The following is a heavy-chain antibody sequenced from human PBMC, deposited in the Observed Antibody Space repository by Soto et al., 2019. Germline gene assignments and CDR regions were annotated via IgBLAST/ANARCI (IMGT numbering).Heavy chain of an antibody. Sequence: PGGSLRLSCAASGFTFSTYSMNWVRQAPGKGLEWISSISSTSTYIYYADSLKGRFTISRDNTKNSLYLQINSLRDDDTAVYYCARETAGYTSTSAFDYRGQGALVTVS. D-gene: IGHD6-13*01. CDR2: ISSTSTYI. CDR1: GFTFSTYS. J-gene: IGHJ4*02. CDR3: ARETAGYTSTSAFDY. V-gene: IGHV3-21*01.